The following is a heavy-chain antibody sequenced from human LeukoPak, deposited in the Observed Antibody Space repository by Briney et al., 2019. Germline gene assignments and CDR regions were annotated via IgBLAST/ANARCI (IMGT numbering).Heavy chain of an antibody. CDR2: IFSNVEK. Sequence: ESGPTLVNPTETLTLTCTVSGFSLSNARMGVSWIRQPPGKALEWLAHIFSNVEKSYSTSLKSRLTISKDTSKSQVVLTMTNMDPVDTATHYCARYSGSQDAFDIWGQGTMVTVSS. J-gene: IGHJ3*02. CDR3: ARYSGSQDAFDI. CDR1: GFSLSNARMG. D-gene: IGHD1-26*01. V-gene: IGHV2-26*01.